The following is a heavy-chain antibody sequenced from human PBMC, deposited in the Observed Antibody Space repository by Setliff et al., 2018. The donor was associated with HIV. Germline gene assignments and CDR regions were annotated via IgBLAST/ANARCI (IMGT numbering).Heavy chain of an antibody. CDR3: ARNYGDYGLYFFDF. CDR2: ISGYTGIT. J-gene: IGHJ3*01. D-gene: IGHD4-17*01. CDR1: GYTLTEVS. Sequence: ASVKVSCKISGYTLTEVSMHWVRQAPGQGLEWMGYISGYTGITHYAQNFQGRVSMTTDTSTRTAYMELRSLTYDDRAVYYCARNYGDYGLYFFDFWGQGTLVTVSS. V-gene: IGHV1-18*01.